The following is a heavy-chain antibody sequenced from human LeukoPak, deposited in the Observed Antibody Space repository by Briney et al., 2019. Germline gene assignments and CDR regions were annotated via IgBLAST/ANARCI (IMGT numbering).Heavy chain of an antibody. CDR3: ARDSSGYQ. CDR2: ISSSSSYI. CDR1: GFTFSSYS. J-gene: IGHJ4*02. Sequence: PGGSLRLPCAASGFTFSSYSMNWVRQAPGKGLEWVSSISSSSSYIYYADSVKGRFTISRDNAKNSLYLEMNSLRVEDTAVYYCARDSSGYQWGQGTLVTVSS. D-gene: IGHD3-22*01. V-gene: IGHV3-21*01.